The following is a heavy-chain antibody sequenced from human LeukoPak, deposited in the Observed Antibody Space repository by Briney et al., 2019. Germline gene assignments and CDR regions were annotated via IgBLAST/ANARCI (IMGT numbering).Heavy chain of an antibody. Sequence: GGSLRLSCAASGFTFSSSAMSWVRQAPGKGLEWVSAISNNGGYTYYADSVQGRFTISRDNSKSTLCLQMNSLRAEDTAVYYCAKDFYYGSGSYSWGQGTLVTVSS. J-gene: IGHJ4*02. V-gene: IGHV3-23*01. CDR1: GFTFSSSA. CDR3: AKDFYYGSGSYS. D-gene: IGHD3-10*01. CDR2: ISNNGGYT.